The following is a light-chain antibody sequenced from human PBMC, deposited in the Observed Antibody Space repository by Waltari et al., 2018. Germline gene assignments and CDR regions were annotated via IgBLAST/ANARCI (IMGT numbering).Light chain of an antibody. CDR1: QSIRNN. CDR2: GAS. Sequence: EIVMTQSPVPLSVSPGERVTPPCRASQSIRNNLAWYQQKAGQPPRLLIYGASTRAPGLPARFSGSGSGTEFALSIDSLQSEDFALYFCQQYNSWPFTFGPGTQVDIK. J-gene: IGKJ3*01. V-gene: IGKV3-15*01. CDR3: QQYNSWPFT.